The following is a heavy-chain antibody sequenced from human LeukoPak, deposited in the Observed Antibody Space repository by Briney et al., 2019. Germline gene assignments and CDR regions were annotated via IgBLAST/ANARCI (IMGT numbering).Heavy chain of an antibody. CDR2: IKSNGRTT. D-gene: IGHD5-24*01. V-gene: IGHV3-74*01. CDR1: GFTFSNYW. Sequence: GGSLRLSCAASGFTFSNYWMHWFRQAPGKGLVWVSSIKSNGRTTSYADSVKGRFTISRDNAKNTLYLQMNSLRVEDTAVYYCARDGRLDGYNGIVDNWGQGTLVTVSS. CDR3: ARDGRLDGYNGIVDN. J-gene: IGHJ4*02.